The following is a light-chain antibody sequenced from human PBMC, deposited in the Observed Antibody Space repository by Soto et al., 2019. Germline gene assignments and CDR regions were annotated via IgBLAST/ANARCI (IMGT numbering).Light chain of an antibody. Sequence: QSALTQPASVSGSPGQSITISCTGTSSDVGGYNHVSWYQQHPGKAPKLIIYEVRNRPSGVSNRLSGSKSGNMASLTISGLQADDEADYYCCSYTSSSIWVFGGGTKLTVL. CDR2: EVR. J-gene: IGLJ3*02. CDR3: CSYTSSSIWV. V-gene: IGLV2-14*01. CDR1: SSDVGGYNH.